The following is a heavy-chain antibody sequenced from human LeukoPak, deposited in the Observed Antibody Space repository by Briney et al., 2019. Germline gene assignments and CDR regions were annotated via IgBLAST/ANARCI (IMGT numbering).Heavy chain of an antibody. D-gene: IGHD1-26*01. V-gene: IGHV3-15*01. J-gene: IGHJ4*02. Sequence: PGGALRLSCAASGFTFSNAWMSWVRQAPGKGLEWVGRIKSKTDGGTSDYAAPVKGRFTISRDDSKNTLYLQMNSLKTEDTAVYYCRATGSSVVDYWGQGTLVTVSS. CDR2: IKSKTDGGTS. CDR3: RATGSSVVDY. CDR1: GFTFSNAW.